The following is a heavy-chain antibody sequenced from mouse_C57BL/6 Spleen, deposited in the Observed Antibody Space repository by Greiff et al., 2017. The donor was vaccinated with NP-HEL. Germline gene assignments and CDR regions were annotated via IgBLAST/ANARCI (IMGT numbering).Heavy chain of an antibody. J-gene: IGHJ4*01. CDR3: AREESTTVVAPYYYAMDY. Sequence: QVQLQQSGAELVRPGSSVKLSCKASGYTFTSYWMHWVKQRPIQGLEWIGNIDPSASETHYNQKFKDKATLTVDKSSSKAYMQLSSRTSEDSAVYYCAREESTTVVAPYYYAMDYWGQGTSVTVSS. V-gene: IGHV1-52*01. CDR2: IDPSASET. D-gene: IGHD1-1*01. CDR1: GYTFTSYW.